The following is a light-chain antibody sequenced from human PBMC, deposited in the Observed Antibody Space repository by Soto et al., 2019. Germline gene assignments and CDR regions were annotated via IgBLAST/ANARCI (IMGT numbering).Light chain of an antibody. J-gene: IGKJ4*01. CDR1: QSISDS. CDR2: AAS. Sequence: IPVTQAPSSLSASPGSRFAIACRASQSISDSLAWYQQKPGKAPKFLIFAASNLQSGVPSRFSGSGSGTDFTLTISSLQPEDFATYFCLQDDDYPFTFGGGTKVDIK. V-gene: IGKV1-6*01. CDR3: LQDDDYPFT.